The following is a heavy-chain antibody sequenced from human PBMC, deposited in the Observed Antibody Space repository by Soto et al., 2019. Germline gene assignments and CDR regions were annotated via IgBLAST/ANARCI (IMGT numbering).Heavy chain of an antibody. CDR2: VSFDGSHK. V-gene: IGHV3-30*18. CDR1: GFTFSSYA. D-gene: IGHD3-3*01. Sequence: QVQLVQSGGGVVQPGGSLRLSCAASGFTFSSYAIHWVRQAPGKGLEWVADVSFDGSHKTYAVPVRGRFTISRDNSKKKVYLQMNSLRAEDTALYYCAKLGDAVSGYFDFWGQGTQVAVSS. CDR3: AKLGDAVSGYFDF. J-gene: IGHJ5*01.